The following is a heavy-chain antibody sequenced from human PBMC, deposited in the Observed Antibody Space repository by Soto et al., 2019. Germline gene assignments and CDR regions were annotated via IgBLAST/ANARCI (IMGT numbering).Heavy chain of an antibody. V-gene: IGHV3-21*01. J-gene: IGHJ2*01. Sequence: GGSLRLSCAASGFTFSSYSMNWVLQAPGKGLEWVSSISSSSSYIYYADSVKGRFTISRDNAKNSLYLQMNSLRAEDTAVYYCARGWELYWYFDLWGRGTLVTVSS. CDR3: ARGWELYWYFDL. CDR1: GFTFSSYS. D-gene: IGHD1-26*01. CDR2: ISSSSSYI.